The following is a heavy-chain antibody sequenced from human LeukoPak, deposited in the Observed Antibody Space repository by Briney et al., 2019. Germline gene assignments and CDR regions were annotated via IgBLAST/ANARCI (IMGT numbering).Heavy chain of an antibody. D-gene: IGHD5-18*01. Sequence: GGSLRLSCAASGFTVSSNCMSWVRQAPGKGLEWVSVIYSGGSTYYADSVKGRFTISRDNSKNTLYLQMNSLRAEDTAVYYCARDGRGYSYGYHYYYYYMDVWGKGTTVTVSS. CDR2: IYSGGST. J-gene: IGHJ6*03. V-gene: IGHV3-53*01. CDR3: ARDGRGYSYGYHYYYYYMDV. CDR1: GFTVSSNC.